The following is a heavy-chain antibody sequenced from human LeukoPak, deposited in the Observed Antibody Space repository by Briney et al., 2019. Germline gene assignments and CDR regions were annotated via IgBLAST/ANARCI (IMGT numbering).Heavy chain of an antibody. CDR3: AREHDEGGYSGYDDAFDI. J-gene: IGHJ3*02. V-gene: IGHV3-30*04. CDR2: ISYDGSNK. Sequence: GRSLRLSCAASGFTFSSYAMHWVRQAPGKGLEWVAVISYDGSNKYYADSVKGRFTISRDNSKNTLYLQMNSLRAEGTAVYYCAREHDEGGYSGYDDAFDIWGQGTMVTVSS. D-gene: IGHD5-12*01. CDR1: GFTFSSYA.